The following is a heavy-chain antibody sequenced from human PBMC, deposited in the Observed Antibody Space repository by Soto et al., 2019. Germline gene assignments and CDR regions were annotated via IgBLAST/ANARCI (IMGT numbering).Heavy chain of an antibody. Sequence: QVQLVQSGAEVKKPGASVKVSCKASGYTFTSYGISWVRQAPGQGLEWMGWISAYNGNTNYAQKLQGRVTMTTDTATSTAYMELRSLRSDDTAVYYCARDWGIAAAGLLSAFDIWGQGTMVTVSS. CDR1: GYTFTSYG. CDR3: ARDWGIAAAGLLSAFDI. D-gene: IGHD6-13*01. V-gene: IGHV1-18*01. J-gene: IGHJ3*02. CDR2: ISAYNGNT.